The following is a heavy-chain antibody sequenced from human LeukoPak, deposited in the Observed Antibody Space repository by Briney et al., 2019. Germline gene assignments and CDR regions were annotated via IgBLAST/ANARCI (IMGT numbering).Heavy chain of an antibody. D-gene: IGHD5-12*01. J-gene: IGHJ3*02. CDR3: AKDRGYSGYVQDAFDI. Sequence: GGSLRLSCAASGFTFSSYAMSWVRQAPGKGLEGVSAISGSGGSTYYADSVKGRFTISRDNSKNTLYLQMNSLRAEDTAVYYCAKDRGYSGYVQDAFDIWGQGTMVAVSS. CDR2: ISGSGGST. V-gene: IGHV3-23*01. CDR1: GFTFSSYA.